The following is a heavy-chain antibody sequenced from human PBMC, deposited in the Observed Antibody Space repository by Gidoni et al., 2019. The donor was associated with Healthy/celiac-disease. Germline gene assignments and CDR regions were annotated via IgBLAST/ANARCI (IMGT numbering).Heavy chain of an antibody. CDR1: GFTFSSYG. Sequence: QVQLVESGGGVVQPGRSLRRSCAASGFTFSSYGMHWVRQAPGKGLEWVAVIWYDGSNKYYADSVKGRFTISRDNSKNTLYLQMNSLRAEDTAVYYCARERGYSYGDNWFDPWGQGTLVTVSS. V-gene: IGHV3-33*01. CDR2: IWYDGSNK. CDR3: ARERGYSYGDNWFDP. J-gene: IGHJ5*02. D-gene: IGHD5-18*01.